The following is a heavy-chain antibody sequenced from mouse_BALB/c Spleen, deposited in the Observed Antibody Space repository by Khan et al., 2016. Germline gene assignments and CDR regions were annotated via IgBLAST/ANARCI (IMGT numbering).Heavy chain of an antibody. CDR3: ANGYDFDWDYYAMDY. D-gene: IGHD2-4*01. CDR1: GDSITSGY. Sequence: EVQLQESGPSLVKPSQTLSLTCSVTGDSITSGYWNWIRKFSGNKLEYLGYISYSGSTYYNPSLKNRVSITRDTSKNQFYLQLNSVTTEDTATYYWANGYDFDWDYYAMDYWGQGTSVTVSS. J-gene: IGHJ4*01. CDR2: ISYSGST. V-gene: IGHV3-8*02.